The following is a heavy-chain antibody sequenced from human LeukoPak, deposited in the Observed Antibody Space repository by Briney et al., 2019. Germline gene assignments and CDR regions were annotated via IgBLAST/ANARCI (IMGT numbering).Heavy chain of an antibody. J-gene: IGHJ6*02. CDR3: AKSADFWSGYYRPDANYYYYGMDV. D-gene: IGHD3-3*01. V-gene: IGHV3-23*01. CDR2: ISGSGGST. Sequence: GGSLRLSCAASGFTFSSYAMSWVRQAPGKGLEWVSAISGSGGSTYYADSVKGRFTISRDNSKNTLYLQMNSLRAEDTAVYYCAKSADFWSGYYRPDANYYYYGMDVWGQGPRSPSP. CDR1: GFTFSSYA.